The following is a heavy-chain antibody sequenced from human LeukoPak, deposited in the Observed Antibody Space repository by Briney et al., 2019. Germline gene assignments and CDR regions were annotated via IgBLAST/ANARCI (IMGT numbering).Heavy chain of an antibody. CDR1: GYTFTGYY. D-gene: IGHD4-17*01. J-gene: IGHJ4*02. Sequence: ASVKVSCKTFGYTFTGYYMHWVRQAPGQGLEWMGWINPNSGGTNYAQKFQGRVTMTRDTSISTAYMELSRLRSDDTAVYYCARYSTVTVYYFDYWGQGTLVTVSS. CDR2: INPNSGGT. V-gene: IGHV1-2*02. CDR3: ARYSTVTVYYFDY.